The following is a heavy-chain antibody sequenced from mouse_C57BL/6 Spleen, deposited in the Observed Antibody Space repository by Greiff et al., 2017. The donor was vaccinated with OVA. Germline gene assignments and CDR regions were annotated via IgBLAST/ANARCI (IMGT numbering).Heavy chain of an antibody. CDR2: IYPGGGYT. V-gene: IGHV1-63*01. D-gene: IGHD1-1*01. CDR3: ARRYGSSSRYFDV. CDR1: GYTFTNYW. J-gene: IGHJ1*03. Sequence: QVQLKESGAELVRPGTSVKMSCKASGYTFTNYWIGWAKQRPGHGLEWIGDIYPGGGYTNYNEKFKGKATLTADKSSSTAYMQFSSLTSEDSAIYYCARRYGSSSRYFDVWGTGTTVTVSS.